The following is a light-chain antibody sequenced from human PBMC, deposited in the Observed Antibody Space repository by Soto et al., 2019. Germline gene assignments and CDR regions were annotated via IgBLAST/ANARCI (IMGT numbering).Light chain of an antibody. CDR1: GGSIASNF. CDR3: QSYDGGLWV. J-gene: IGLJ7*01. CDR2: EDK. Sequence: NFILTQPPSLSESPGKTVVISCTRRGGSIASNFVQWYQQRPGSAPTTLIYEDKHRHPGVPDRFSGAIDSSSNSASLAISGLKTEDEADYYCQSYDGGLWVFGGGTQLTVL. V-gene: IGLV6-57*04.